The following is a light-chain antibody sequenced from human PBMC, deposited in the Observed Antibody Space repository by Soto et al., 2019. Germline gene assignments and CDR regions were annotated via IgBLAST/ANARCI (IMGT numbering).Light chain of an antibody. V-gene: IGKV1-5*03. J-gene: IGKJ1*01. CDR1: QSISSW. CDR3: QQYNSYST. CDR2: KAS. Sequence: IHLNHSPSTLSASVGDRVTITCRASQSISSWLAWYQQKPGKAPKLLIYKASSLESGVPSRFSGSGSGTEFTLTISSLQPDDFATYYCQQYNSYSTFGQGTKVDIK.